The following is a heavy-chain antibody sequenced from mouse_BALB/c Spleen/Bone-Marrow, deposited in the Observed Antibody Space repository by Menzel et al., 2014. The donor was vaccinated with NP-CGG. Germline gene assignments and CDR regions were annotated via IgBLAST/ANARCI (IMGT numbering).Heavy chain of an antibody. CDR3: ARSPGEVNY. CDR2: IYPANGNT. V-gene: IGHV14-3*02. D-gene: IGHD1-3*01. J-gene: IGHJ3*01. CDR1: GFNIIYAY. Sequence: VQLQQSGAELVKPGASVKLSCTASGFNIIYAYIHWVKQRPEQGLEWIGRIYPANGNTNYDPKFQGKATITADTSSNTAYLHLNSLTSEDTAVYYCARSPGEVNYWGQGTLVTVSA.